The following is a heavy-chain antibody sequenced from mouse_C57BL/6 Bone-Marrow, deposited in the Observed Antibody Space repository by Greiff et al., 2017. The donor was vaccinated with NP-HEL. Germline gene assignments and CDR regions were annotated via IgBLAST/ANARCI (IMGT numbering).Heavy chain of an antibody. J-gene: IGHJ4*01. CDR3: AGGIYDGYYGAMDY. CDR1: GYTFTSYW. Sequence: QVQLQQPGTELVKPGASVKLSCKASGYTFTSYWMHWVKQRPGQGLEWIGNINPSNGGTTYNEKFKSKATLTVDKSSSTAYMQLSSLTAEDAAVYYCAGGIYDGYYGAMDYWGQGTSVTVSS. V-gene: IGHV1-53*01. D-gene: IGHD2-3*01. CDR2: INPSNGGT.